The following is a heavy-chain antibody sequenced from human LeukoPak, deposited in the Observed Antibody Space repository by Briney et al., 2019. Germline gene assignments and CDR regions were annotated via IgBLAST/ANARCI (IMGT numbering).Heavy chain of an antibody. Sequence: GGSLRLSCAASGFSFSNSWMHWVRQAPGKGLVWVSRINSDGTTTYYADSVKGRFTISRDNAKNTLFLQMNSLRPEDTAIYYCALLAVASDFDYWGQGTLVTVSS. V-gene: IGHV3-74*01. CDR2: INSDGTTT. D-gene: IGHD6-19*01. J-gene: IGHJ4*02. CDR1: GFSFSNSW. CDR3: ALLAVASDFDY.